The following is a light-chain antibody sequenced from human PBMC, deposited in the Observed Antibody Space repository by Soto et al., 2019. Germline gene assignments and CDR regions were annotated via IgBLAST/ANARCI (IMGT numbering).Light chain of an antibody. Sequence: EVVLTQSPATVSSSPGERATLSCRASQSVSSSYLAWYQQKPGQAPRLLIYGASSRATGIPDRFSGSGSGTDFTLTISRLEPEDFAVYYCQQYGSSPPWTFGQGTKVDIK. CDR1: QSVSSSY. CDR2: GAS. CDR3: QQYGSSPPWT. V-gene: IGKV3-20*01. J-gene: IGKJ1*01.